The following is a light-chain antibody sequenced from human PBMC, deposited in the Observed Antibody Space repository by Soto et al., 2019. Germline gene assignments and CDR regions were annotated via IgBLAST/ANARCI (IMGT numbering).Light chain of an antibody. J-gene: IGKJ2*01. CDR2: DAA. V-gene: IGKV1-5*01. CDR1: QSVSIW. Sequence: DIQMTQSPSTLSASVGDRVTITCRASQSVSIWLAWYQQKPGKAPSLLIYDAASLNTGVPSRFSGSGSGTNFTLTISSLQHDDFATYYCQYDSSFGQGTKVDIK. CDR3: QYDSS.